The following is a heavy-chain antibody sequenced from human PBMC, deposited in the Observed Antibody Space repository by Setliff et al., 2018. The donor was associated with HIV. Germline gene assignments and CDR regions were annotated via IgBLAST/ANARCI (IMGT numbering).Heavy chain of an antibody. J-gene: IGHJ3*02. V-gene: IGHV1-18*01. Sequence: AASVKVSCKASGYTFSNYGITWVRQAPGQGLEWMGWISTYNGNTNYEQKLQGRVTMTTDTSTSTAYMELRSLRSDDTAVYYCASAGAWQRNASDIWGQGTMVTVSS. CDR2: ISTYNGNT. CDR1: GYTFSNYG. D-gene: IGHD5-12*01. CDR3: ASAGAWQRNASDI.